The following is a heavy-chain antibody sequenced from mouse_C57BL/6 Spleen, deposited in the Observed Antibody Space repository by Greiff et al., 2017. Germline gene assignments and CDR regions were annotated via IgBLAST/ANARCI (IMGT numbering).Heavy chain of an antibody. J-gene: IGHJ4*01. CDR1: GFTFSCYT. V-gene: IGHV5-9*01. CDR3: ARHDDNGYGNYVEDMDD. D-gene: IGHD2-10*02. CDR2: SSGGGGNT. Sequence: DVKLVESGGGLVKPGGSLKLSCAASGFTFSCYTMSWVRQTPGKRLEWVATSSGGGGNTYYPDSVKGRFTISRDNAKNTLYLQVSSLRSDDTALYYCARHDDNGYGNYVEDMDDWGQGTTVTVSS.